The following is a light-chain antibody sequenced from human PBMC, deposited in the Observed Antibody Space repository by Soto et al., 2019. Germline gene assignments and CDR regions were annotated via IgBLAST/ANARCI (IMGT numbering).Light chain of an antibody. CDR3: QKFNTATLT. Sequence: DIQMTQSPSSLSASVGDRVTITCRASQDISVYLAWYHQKPGKVPKLLIYSASTLQSGVPSRFSGGGSGTDFPLTISSLQPEDVATYYCQKFNTATLTFGQGTRLEIK. J-gene: IGKJ5*01. V-gene: IGKV1-27*01. CDR1: QDISVY. CDR2: SAS.